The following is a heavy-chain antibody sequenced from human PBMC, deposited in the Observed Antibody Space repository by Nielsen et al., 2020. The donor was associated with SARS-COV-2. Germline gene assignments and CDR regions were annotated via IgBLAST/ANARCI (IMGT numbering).Heavy chain of an antibody. D-gene: IGHD3-3*01. CDR2: ISSSSSYI. J-gene: IGHJ4*02. CDR3: ARVPRITIFGVVTGPFDY. V-gene: IGHV3-21*01. CDR1: GFTFSSYS. Sequence: GGSLRLSCAASGFTFSSYSMNWVRQAPGKGLEWVSSISSSSSYIYYADSVKGRFTISRDNAKNSLYLQMNSLRAEDTAVYYCARVPRITIFGVVTGPFDYWGQGTLVTVSS.